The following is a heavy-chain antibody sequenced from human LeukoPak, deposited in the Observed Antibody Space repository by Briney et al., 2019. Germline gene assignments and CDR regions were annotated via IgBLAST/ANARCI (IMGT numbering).Heavy chain of an antibody. Sequence: SETLSLTCTVSGVSISPYYWSWIRQPPGKGLEWIGYIYYSGSTNYNPSLKSRVPMSVDTSKNQFSLKLNSVTAADTAVYYCARGNSYYDSSGAFDYWGQGTLVTVSS. CDR1: GVSISPYY. CDR3: ARGNSYYDSSGAFDY. J-gene: IGHJ4*02. CDR2: IYYSGST. D-gene: IGHD3-22*01. V-gene: IGHV4-59*01.